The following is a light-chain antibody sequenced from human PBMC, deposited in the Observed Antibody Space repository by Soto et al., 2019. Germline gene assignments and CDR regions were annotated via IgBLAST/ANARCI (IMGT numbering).Light chain of an antibody. Sequence: VITLAAATLTISPGERATLSCRASQSVSSNLAWYQQKPGQAPRLLIYGASTRATGIPARFSGSGSGTEFTLTISSLQSEDFAVYYCQQYNNWRTFGQRTKVDI. V-gene: IGKV3-15*01. CDR3: QQYNNWRT. J-gene: IGKJ1*01. CDR1: QSVSSN. CDR2: GAS.